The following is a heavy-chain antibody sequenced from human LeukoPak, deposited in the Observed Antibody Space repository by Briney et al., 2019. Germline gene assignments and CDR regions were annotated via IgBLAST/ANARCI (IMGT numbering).Heavy chain of an antibody. Sequence: PSETLSLTCAVSGGSISSSNWWSWVRQPPGKGLEWIGEIYHSGSTNYNPSLKSRVTISVDKSKNQFSLKLSSVTAADTAVYYCARQPLSISQNWFDPWGQGTLVTVSS. CDR3: ARQPLSISQNWFDP. V-gene: IGHV4-4*02. J-gene: IGHJ5*02. CDR2: IYHSGST. CDR1: GGSISSSNW. D-gene: IGHD3-3*02.